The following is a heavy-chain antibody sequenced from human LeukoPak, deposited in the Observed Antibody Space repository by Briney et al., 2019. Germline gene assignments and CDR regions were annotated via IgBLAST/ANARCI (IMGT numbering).Heavy chain of an antibody. D-gene: IGHD2-2*01. CDR1: GYTFTDYY. J-gene: IGHJ6*02. Sequence: GASVKVSCKASGYTFTDYYMHWVRQAPGQGLEWMGWINPISGGTNYALKFQGRVTMTRDTSISTAYMDLSRLRSDDTAVYYCAREDIVVVPAAAIVALEPYYYYGMDVWGQGTTVTVSS. CDR2: INPISGGT. CDR3: AREDIVVVPAAAIVALEPYYYYGMDV. V-gene: IGHV1-2*02.